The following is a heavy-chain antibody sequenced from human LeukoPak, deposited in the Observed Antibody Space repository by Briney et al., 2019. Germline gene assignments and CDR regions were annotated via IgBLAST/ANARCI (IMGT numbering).Heavy chain of an antibody. D-gene: IGHD2-2*01. J-gene: IGHJ5*02. CDR3: ARDLREDIVVVPAAMSSSWFDP. Sequence: GGSLRLSCAASGSTFRDYYMNWIRQAPGKGLEWVSYISTSGSTIYYADSVKGRFTISRDNAKNSLYLQMNSLRAEDTAVYYCARDLREDIVVVPAAMSSSWFDPWGQGTLVTVSS. V-gene: IGHV3-11*04. CDR2: ISTSGSTI. CDR1: GSTFRDYY.